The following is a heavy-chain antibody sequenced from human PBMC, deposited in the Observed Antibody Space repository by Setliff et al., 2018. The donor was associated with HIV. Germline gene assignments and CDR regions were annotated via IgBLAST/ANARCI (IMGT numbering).Heavy chain of an antibody. CDR1: GGTFSSYT. Sequence: ASVKVSCKASGGTFSSYTITWVRQAPGQGLEWMGRIIPILGIADYALKFQGRVSISADKSTSTAYMELSSLRSGDTAVLYCARAPSLVHDAFDIWGQGTMVTVS. J-gene: IGHJ3*02. CDR3: ARAPSLVHDAFDI. D-gene: IGHD3-10*01. CDR2: IIPILGIA. V-gene: IGHV1-69*02.